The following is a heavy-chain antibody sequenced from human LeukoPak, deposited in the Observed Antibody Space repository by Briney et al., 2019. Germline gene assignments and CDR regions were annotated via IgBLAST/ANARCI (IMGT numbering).Heavy chain of an antibody. CDR1: GGSISSSSYY. CDR2: IYYSGST. J-gene: IGHJ4*02. D-gene: IGHD6-19*01. Sequence: PSETLSLTCTVSGGSISSSSYYWGWIRQPPGKGLEWIGSIYYSGSTYYKPSLKSRVTLSVDTSKNKFSLKLSSVTAADTAVYYCARHSAVAGTFGYWGQGTLVTVSS. CDR3: ARHSAVAGTFGY. V-gene: IGHV4-39*01.